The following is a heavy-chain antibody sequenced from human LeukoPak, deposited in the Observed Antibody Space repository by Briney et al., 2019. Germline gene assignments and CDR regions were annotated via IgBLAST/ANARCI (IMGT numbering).Heavy chain of an antibody. CDR1: GGSISSYY. CDR2: IYTSGST. V-gene: IGHV4-4*07. Sequence: SETLSLTCTVSGGSISSYYWSWIRQPAGKGLEWIGRIYTSGSTNYNPSLKSRVTVSVDTSKNQFSLKLSSVTAADTAVYYCARDIRYSSSWYPGRWFDPWGQGTLVTVSS. J-gene: IGHJ5*02. D-gene: IGHD6-13*01. CDR3: ARDIRYSSSWYPGRWFDP.